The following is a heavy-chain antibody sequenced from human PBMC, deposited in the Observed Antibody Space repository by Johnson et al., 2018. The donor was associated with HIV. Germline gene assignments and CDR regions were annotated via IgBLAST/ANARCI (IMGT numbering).Heavy chain of an antibody. D-gene: IGHD3-3*01. J-gene: IGHJ3*01. V-gene: IGHV3-64*01. Sequence: VQLVESGGGLIQPGGSLSLSCAASGFSFSSYPMHWVRQAPGRGLEYVARVTNNGDSTYYVNAVEGRFTISRDNSKNTLYLQMDSLRAEDTGVYYCASDYNFWSGRPDSFDVWGQGTTVTVSS. CDR1: GFSFSSYP. CDR2: VTNNGDST. CDR3: ASDYNFWSGRPDSFDV.